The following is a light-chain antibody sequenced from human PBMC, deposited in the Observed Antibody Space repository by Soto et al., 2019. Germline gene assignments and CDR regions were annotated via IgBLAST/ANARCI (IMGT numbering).Light chain of an antibody. CDR2: ENR. CDR1: SCDIGRYNY. J-gene: IGLJ3*02. CDR3: SSCDANLSALV. V-gene: IGLV2-14*01. Sequence: QSVLTQPASVSGSPGQSVTISCTGTSCDIGRYNYVSWYQQHPAKAPKLLIYENRNRPSGVSNRFSGSKSANTASLTITGLRAEDEADYYCSSCDANLSALVFGGGTKLTVL.